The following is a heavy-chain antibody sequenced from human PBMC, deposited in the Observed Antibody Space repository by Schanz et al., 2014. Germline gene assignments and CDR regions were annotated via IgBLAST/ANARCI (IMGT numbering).Heavy chain of an antibody. CDR1: GFTFSTHA. D-gene: IGHD5-18*01. Sequence: VQLVESGGGVVQPGRSLRLSCAASGFTFSTHAMHWVRQAPGKGLEWVALVSSDGNNDYYTDSVKGRFTISRDNSKNTVHLQMNSLRAEDTAVYYCVRVSFADPRLYRGMDRDIDYWGQGTLXTVSS. CDR3: VRVSFADPRLYRGMDRDIDY. V-gene: IGHV3-30*03. J-gene: IGHJ4*02. CDR2: VSSDGNND.